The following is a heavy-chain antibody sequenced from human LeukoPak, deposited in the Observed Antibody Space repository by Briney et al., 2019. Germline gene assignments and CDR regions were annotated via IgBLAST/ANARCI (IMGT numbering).Heavy chain of an antibody. CDR3: AKEFGDDSSGYPDY. D-gene: IGHD3-22*01. V-gene: IGHV3-23*01. CDR2: ISGSGGST. Sequence: GGSLRLSCAASGFTFSSYAMSWVRQAPGKGLEWVSAISGSGGSTYYADSVKGRFTISRDNSKNTLYLQMNSLRAEDAAVYYCAKEFGDDSSGYPDYWGQGTLVTVSS. CDR1: GFTFSSYA. J-gene: IGHJ4*02.